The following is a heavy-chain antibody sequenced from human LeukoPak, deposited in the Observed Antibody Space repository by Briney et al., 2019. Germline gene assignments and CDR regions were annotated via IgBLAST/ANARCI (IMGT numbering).Heavy chain of an antibody. CDR3: ARGPTISETGYFDY. CDR2: INHRGDT. Sequence: SETLSLTCAVYGGSFSSYYWSWIRQSPGKGLEWIAEINHRGDTNYNPSVKSRVTISVDTSKNQFSLKVTSLTAADTAVYFCARGPTISETGYFDYWGQGTLVTVSS. CDR1: GGSFSSYY. V-gene: IGHV4-34*01. D-gene: IGHD1-1*01. J-gene: IGHJ4*03.